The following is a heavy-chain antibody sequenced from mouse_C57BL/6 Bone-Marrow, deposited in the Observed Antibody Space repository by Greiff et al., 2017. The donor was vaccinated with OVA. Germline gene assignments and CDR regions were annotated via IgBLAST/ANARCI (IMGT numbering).Heavy chain of an antibody. Sequence: VKVVESGPGLVAPSQSLSITCTVSGFSLTSYAISWVRQPPGKGLEWLGVIWTGGGTNYNSALKSRLSISKDNSKSQVFLKMNSLQTDDTARYYCARNPDIYYDYDRAMDYWGQGTSVTVSS. CDR1: GFSLTSYA. CDR3: ARNPDIYYDYDRAMDY. V-gene: IGHV2-9-1*01. CDR2: IWTGGGT. D-gene: IGHD2-4*01. J-gene: IGHJ4*01.